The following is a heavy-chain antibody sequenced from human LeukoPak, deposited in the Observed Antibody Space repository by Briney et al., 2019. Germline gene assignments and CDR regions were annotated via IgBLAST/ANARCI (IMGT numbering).Heavy chain of an antibody. J-gene: IGHJ4*02. CDR1: GGTFSSYA. V-gene: IGHV1-69*05. CDR2: IIPIFGTA. Sequence: SVKVSCKASGGTFSSYAISWVRQAPGQGLEWMGGIIPIFGTANYAQKFQGRVTITTDESTSTAYMELSSLRSEDTAVYHCAQREAITGFDYWGQGTLVTVSS. D-gene: IGHD1-20*01. CDR3: AQREAITGFDY.